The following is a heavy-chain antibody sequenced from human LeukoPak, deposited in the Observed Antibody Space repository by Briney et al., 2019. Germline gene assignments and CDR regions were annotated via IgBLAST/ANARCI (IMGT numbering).Heavy chain of an antibody. Sequence: PGGSLRLSCAASGFTFSSYAMSWVRQAPGKGREWVSSISGSGGSTYYADSVKGRFTISRDNSKNTLYLQMNSLRAEDTAVYYCAIHRTSGWLYWGQGTLVTVSS. CDR2: ISGSGGST. CDR1: GFTFSSYA. J-gene: IGHJ4*02. D-gene: IGHD6-19*01. CDR3: AIHRTSGWLY. V-gene: IGHV3-23*01.